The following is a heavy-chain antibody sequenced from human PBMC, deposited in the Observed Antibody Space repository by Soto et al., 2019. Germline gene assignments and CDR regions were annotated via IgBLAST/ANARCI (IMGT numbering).Heavy chain of an antibody. Sequence: EVQLLESGGGLVQPGGSLRLSCAASGFTFSSYAMRWVRQAPGKGLEWVSTTSGSGGSTYYADSVKGRFTISRDNSKNTLYLQTNSLRAEDTAVYYCAKPSYDILTGYQYSFDYWGQGTLVTVSS. J-gene: IGHJ4*02. V-gene: IGHV3-23*01. D-gene: IGHD3-9*01. CDR1: GFTFSSYA. CDR3: AKPSYDILTGYQYSFDY. CDR2: TSGSGGST.